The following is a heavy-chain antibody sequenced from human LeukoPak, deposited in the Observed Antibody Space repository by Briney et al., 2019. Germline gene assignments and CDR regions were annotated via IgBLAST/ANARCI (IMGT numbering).Heavy chain of an antibody. J-gene: IGHJ4*02. D-gene: IGHD6-13*01. CDR2: ISAYNGDT. CDR1: GYTFTYYG. V-gene: IGHV1-18*01. CDR3: ARDPTPGIAAAVFDY. Sequence: ASVKVSCKASGYTFTYYGIIWVRQAPGQGLEWMGWISAYNGDTNYAQKLQGRVSMTTDTSTTTAYMELRSLRSDDTAVYYCARDPTPGIAAAVFDYWGQGTLVTVSS.